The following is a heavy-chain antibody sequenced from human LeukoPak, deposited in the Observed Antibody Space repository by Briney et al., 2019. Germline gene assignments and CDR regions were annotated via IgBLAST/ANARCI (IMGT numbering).Heavy chain of an antibody. J-gene: IGHJ5*02. CDR2: ISWNSGSI. V-gene: IGHV3-9*01. CDR3: AKASSYDSSGSLNWFDP. Sequence: PGGSLRLSCATSGFTFSSYAMSWVRQAPGKGLEWVSGISWNSGSIGYADSVKGRFTISRDNAKNSLYLQMNSLRVEDTALYYCAKASSYDSSGSLNWFDPWGQGTLVTVSS. D-gene: IGHD3-22*01. CDR1: GFTFSSYA.